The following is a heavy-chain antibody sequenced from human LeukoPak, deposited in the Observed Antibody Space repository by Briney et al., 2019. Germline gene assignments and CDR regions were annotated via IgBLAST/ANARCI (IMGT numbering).Heavy chain of an antibody. Sequence: GGSLRLSCAASGFTFSSYGMHWVRQAPGKGLEWVAVISYDGSNKYYADSVKGRFTISRDNSKNTLYLQMNSLRAEDTAVYYCAKALDIVVVVAATGGSFDYWGQGTLVTVSS. V-gene: IGHV3-30*18. CDR1: GFTFSSYG. CDR2: ISYDGSNK. D-gene: IGHD2-15*01. CDR3: AKALDIVVVVAATGGSFDY. J-gene: IGHJ4*02.